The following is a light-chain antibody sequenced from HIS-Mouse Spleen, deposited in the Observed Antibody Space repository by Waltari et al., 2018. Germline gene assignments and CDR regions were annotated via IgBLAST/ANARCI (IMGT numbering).Light chain of an antibody. V-gene: IGLV3-10*01. Sequence: SYELTQPPSVSVSPGQTARITCSGDALPKNYANWYQQKSGQAPVPVIYEDSKRPTGNPERFSGSSSGTMATLTISGAQVEDEADYYCYSTDSSGNHRVFGGGTKLTVL. CDR1: ALPKNY. J-gene: IGLJ2*01. CDR2: EDS. CDR3: YSTDSSGNHRV.